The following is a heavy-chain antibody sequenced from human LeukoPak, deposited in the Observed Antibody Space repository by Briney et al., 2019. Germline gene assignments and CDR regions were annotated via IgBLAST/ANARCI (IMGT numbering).Heavy chain of an antibody. CDR3: LRSGATHPVWFDP. Sequence: SETLSLTCTVSGGSISSYYWTWIRQPPGKGLEWIGYIYHRGSANHNPSLKSRVTISVDTSKSQFSLKLSSVTAADTAVYYCLRSGATHPVWFDPWGQGTLVTVSS. D-gene: IGHD1-26*01. V-gene: IGHV4-59*12. CDR1: GGSISSYY. CDR2: IYHRGSA. J-gene: IGHJ5*02.